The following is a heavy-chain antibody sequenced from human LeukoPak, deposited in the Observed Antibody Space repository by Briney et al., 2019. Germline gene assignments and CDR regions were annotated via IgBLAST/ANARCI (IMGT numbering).Heavy chain of an antibody. CDR1: GGSFSGYY. J-gene: IGHJ5*02. V-gene: IGHV4-34*01. CDR3: ARGGSYYDFWSGYHLAWFDP. Sequence: TSETLSLTCTVYGGSFSGYYWSWIRQPPGKGQEWVGEINHSGSSNYNPSLKSRVTISVDTSKNQFSLKLSSVTAADTAVYYCARGGSYYDFWSGYHLAWFDPWGQGTLVTVSS. CDR2: INHSGSS. D-gene: IGHD3-3*01.